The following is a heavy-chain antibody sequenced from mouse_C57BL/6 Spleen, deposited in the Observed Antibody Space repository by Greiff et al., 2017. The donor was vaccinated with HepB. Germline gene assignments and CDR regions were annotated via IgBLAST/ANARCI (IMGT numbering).Heavy chain of an antibody. D-gene: IGHD1-1*01. CDR2: ISDGGSYT. V-gene: IGHV5-4*01. CDR3: ARDLDGSPFDY. J-gene: IGHJ2*01. Sequence: DVQLVESGGGLVKPGGSLKLSCAASGFTFSSYAMSWVRQTPEKRLEWVATISDGGSYTYYPDNVKGRFTISRDNAKNNLYLQMSHLKSEDTAMYYCARDLDGSPFDYWGQGTTLTVSS. CDR1: GFTFSSYA.